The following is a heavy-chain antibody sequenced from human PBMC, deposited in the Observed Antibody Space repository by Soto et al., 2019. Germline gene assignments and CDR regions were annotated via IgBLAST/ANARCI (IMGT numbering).Heavy chain of an antibody. CDR2: IYSGGST. J-gene: IGHJ6*02. D-gene: IGHD3-16*02. CDR1: GFTVSSNY. CDR3: ASTFFPYDYVWGSYRNYYYGMDV. Sequence: GGSLRLSCAASGFTVSSNYMSWVRQAPGKGLEWVSVIYSGGSTYYADSVKGRFTISRDNSKNTLYLQMNSLRAEDTAVYYCASTFFPYDYVWGSYRNYYYGMDVWGQGTTVTVSS. V-gene: IGHV3-53*01.